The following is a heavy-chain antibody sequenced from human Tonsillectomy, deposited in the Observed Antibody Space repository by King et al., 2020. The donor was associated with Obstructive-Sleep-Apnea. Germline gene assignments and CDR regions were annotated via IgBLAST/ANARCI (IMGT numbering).Heavy chain of an antibody. V-gene: IGHV4-39*07. D-gene: IGHD3-16*02. CDR2: IYYSGST. CDR1: GGSISSGSSY. CDR3: GRAPQGLRLGELSRTFYFDY. J-gene: IGHJ4*02. Sequence: QLQESGPGLVKPSETLSLTCTVSGGSISSGSSYWGWIRQPPWKGLEWIGSIYYSGSTYYNPSLKSRVTRSVDTSKNQFSLKMTSVTAAATAVYYVGRAPQGLRLGELSRTFYFDYWGQGTLVTVSS.